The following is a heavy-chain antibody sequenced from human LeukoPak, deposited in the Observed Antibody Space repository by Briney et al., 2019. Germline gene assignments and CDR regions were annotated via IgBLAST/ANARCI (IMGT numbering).Heavy chain of an antibody. J-gene: IGHJ4*02. Sequence: GGCLRLSCAASGFTFSSYWMSWVRQAPGKGLEWVANIKQDGSEKYYVDSVKGRFTISRDNAKNSLYLQMNSLRAEDTAVYYCARDYNYYGSGSYHDYWGQGTLVTVSS. D-gene: IGHD3-10*01. V-gene: IGHV3-7*01. CDR3: ARDYNYYGSGSYHDY. CDR1: GFTFSSYW. CDR2: IKQDGSEK.